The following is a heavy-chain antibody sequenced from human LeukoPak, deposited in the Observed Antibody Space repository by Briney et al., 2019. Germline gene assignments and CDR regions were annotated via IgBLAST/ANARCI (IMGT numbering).Heavy chain of an antibody. J-gene: IGHJ6*01. Sequence: SETLSLTCTVSGGSISSGSYWWSWSRQHPEKGLEWIRYVYYSGSTYYNPSLKSRVSISVDTSENRLSLTLTSLTAADTAVYYCARGHRSSSAYHCNAMDVWGQGTTVTVSS. D-gene: IGHD3-16*01. V-gene: IGHV4-31*03. CDR2: VYYSGST. CDR1: GGSISSGSYW. CDR3: ARGHRSSSAYHCNAMDV.